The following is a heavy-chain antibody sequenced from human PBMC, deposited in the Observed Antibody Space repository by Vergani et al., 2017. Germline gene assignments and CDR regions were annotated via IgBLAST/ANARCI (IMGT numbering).Heavy chain of an antibody. CDR2: IYYSGSA. CDR3: ASSYCYDAFDV. J-gene: IGHJ3*01. Sequence: QVQLQESCPGLVKPPETLSLACTVSGGSICSYYWSWIRQPPGKGLEWIGYIYYSGSAKYNPSLESRVTMSVDTSKNQFSLNLTSVTAADTAVYYCASSYCYDAFDVWGQGTKVTVSS. CDR1: GGSICSYY. D-gene: IGHD2-21*02. V-gene: IGHV4-59*01.